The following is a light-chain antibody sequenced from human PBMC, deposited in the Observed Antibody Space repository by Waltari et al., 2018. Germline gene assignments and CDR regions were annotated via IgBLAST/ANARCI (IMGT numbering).Light chain of an antibody. CDR1: THEVGAYKY. V-gene: IGLV2-8*01. CDR2: EVS. J-gene: IGLJ2*01. CDR3: ASRGASKV. Sequence: QSALTQPPSASGSPGQSVTISRTGTTHEVGAYKYVSWYQQPPGKAPKLLIYEVSKRASGVPDRFSGSKSGNTASLTVSGLQAEDEADYYCASRGASKVFGGGTKLTVL.